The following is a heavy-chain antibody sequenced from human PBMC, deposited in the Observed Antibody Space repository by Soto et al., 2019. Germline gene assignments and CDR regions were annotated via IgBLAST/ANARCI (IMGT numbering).Heavy chain of an antibody. CDR3: VVAAQPYYFDY. J-gene: IGHJ4*02. V-gene: IGHV1-3*01. CDR2: INAGNGNT. CDR1: GYTLTSYA. D-gene: IGHD2-15*01. Sequence: ASVKVSCKASGYTLTSYAMHWVRQAPGQRLEWMGWINAGNGNTKYSQKFQGRVTITRDTSASTAYMELRSLRSDDTAVYYCVVAAQPYYFDYWGQGTLVTVSS.